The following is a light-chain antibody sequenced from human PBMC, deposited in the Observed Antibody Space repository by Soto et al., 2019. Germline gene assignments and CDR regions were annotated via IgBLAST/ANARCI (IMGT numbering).Light chain of an antibody. CDR2: SNN. Sequence: QAVVTQPPSASGTPGQRVTISCSGSSSNIGTNTVNWYQKLPGSAPKFLIYSNNQRPSGVPDRFSGSKSGTSASLAISGLQPDDEADYYCAAWDGSLNGVLFGGGTKVTVL. CDR1: SSNIGTNT. CDR3: AAWDGSLNGVL. J-gene: IGLJ2*01. V-gene: IGLV1-44*01.